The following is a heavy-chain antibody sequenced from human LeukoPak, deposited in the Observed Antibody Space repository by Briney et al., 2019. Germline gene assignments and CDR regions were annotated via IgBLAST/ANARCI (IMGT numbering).Heavy chain of an antibody. Sequence: SETLSLTCAVYGGSFSGYYWSWIRQPPGKGLEWIGEINHSGSTNYNPFLKSRVTISVDTSKNQFSLKLSSVTAADTAVYYCASDSSGYSGFDYWGQGTLVTVSS. CDR1: GGSFSGYY. CDR3: ASDSSGYSGFDY. V-gene: IGHV4-34*01. D-gene: IGHD3-22*01. CDR2: INHSGST. J-gene: IGHJ4*02.